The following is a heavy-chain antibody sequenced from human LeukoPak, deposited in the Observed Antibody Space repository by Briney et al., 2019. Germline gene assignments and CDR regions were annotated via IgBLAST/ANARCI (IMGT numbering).Heavy chain of an antibody. J-gene: IGHJ4*02. Sequence: PGGSLRLSCAASGFTFSSIAMYWVRQAPGKGLEWVSGISGSGGSTYYADSVKGRFTISRDNSKNSAYLQMNSLRAEETAVYYCAKTTAGYSSGRYPGWPVDSWGQGTLVTVSS. CDR2: ISGSGGST. CDR1: GFTFSSIA. CDR3: AKTTAGYSSGRYPGWPVDS. V-gene: IGHV3-23*01. D-gene: IGHD6-19*01.